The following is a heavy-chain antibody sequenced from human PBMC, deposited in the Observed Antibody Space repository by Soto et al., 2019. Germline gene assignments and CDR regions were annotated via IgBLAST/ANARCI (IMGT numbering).Heavy chain of an antibody. CDR2: ISGSGGST. Sequence: GGSLRLSCAASGFTFSSYAMSWVRQAPGKGLEWVSAISGSGGSTYYADSVKGRFTISRDNSKNTLYLQMNSLRAEDTAVYYCAKRGPPDYYDSSGYETLDYWGRGTLVTVSS. CDR3: AKRGPPDYYDSSGYETLDY. D-gene: IGHD3-22*01. CDR1: GFTFSSYA. J-gene: IGHJ4*02. V-gene: IGHV3-23*01.